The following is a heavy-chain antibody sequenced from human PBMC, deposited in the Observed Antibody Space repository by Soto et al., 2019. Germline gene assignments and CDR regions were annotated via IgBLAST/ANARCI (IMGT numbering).Heavy chain of an antibody. CDR3: ARDRVDYDFWSDTYDPTHDAFDI. D-gene: IGHD3-3*01. Sequence: ASVKVSCKASGYTFTSYGISWVRQAPVQGLEWMGWISAYNGNTNYAQKLQGRVTMTTDTSTSTAYMELRSLRSDDTAVYYCARDRVDYDFWSDTYDPTHDAFDIWGQGTMVTVSS. CDR2: ISAYNGNT. J-gene: IGHJ3*02. CDR1: GYTFTSYG. V-gene: IGHV1-18*04.